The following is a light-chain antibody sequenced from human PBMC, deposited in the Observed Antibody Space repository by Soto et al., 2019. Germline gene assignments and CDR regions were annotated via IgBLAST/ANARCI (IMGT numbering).Light chain of an antibody. J-gene: IGKJ1*01. CDR2: GVS. Sequence: IVLTQSPGTLSLSPGERATLSCRASQTGSNSYLAWYQQKSGQAPRLLIYGVSTRATGTPDRSSGSGSGTEFTLTIRRLEPEDFAVYFCQHYVYPQWTFGPGTKVDI. CDR1: QTGSNSY. V-gene: IGKV3-20*01. CDR3: QHYVYPQWT.